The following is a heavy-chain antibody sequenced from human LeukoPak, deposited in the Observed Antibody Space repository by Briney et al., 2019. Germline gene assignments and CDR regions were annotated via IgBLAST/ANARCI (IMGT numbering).Heavy chain of an antibody. CDR3: ARGGSPYY. Sequence: PGGSLRLSCAASGFTFDSSWMHWVRQDPVKGLVWVARVSGDGTTTTYADSVKGRFTISRDNAKNTLYLQMSIVRAEDTAVYYCARGGSPYYWGQGSRVTVSS. J-gene: IGHJ4*02. V-gene: IGHV3-74*01. D-gene: IGHD3-10*01. CDR1: GFTFDSSW. CDR2: VSGDGTTT.